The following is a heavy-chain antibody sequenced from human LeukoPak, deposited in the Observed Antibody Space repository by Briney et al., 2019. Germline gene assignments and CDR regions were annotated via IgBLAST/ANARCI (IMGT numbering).Heavy chain of an antibody. CDR1: GFAFSSYD. D-gene: IGHD4-23*01. V-gene: IGHV3-30-3*01. Sequence: GGSLRLSCAASGFAFSSYDMHWIRQAPGKGLEWVAVISNDGSNKDYADSVKGRFTISRDNSKNTLYVQMNSLRAEDTAVYYCVLGHYGGLFDNWGQGTLVFVSS. J-gene: IGHJ4*02. CDR3: VLGHYGGLFDN. CDR2: ISNDGSNK.